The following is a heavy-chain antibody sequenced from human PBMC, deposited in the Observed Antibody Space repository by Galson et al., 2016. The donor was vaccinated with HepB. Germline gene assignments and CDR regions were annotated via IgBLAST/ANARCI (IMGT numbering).Heavy chain of an antibody. CDR1: GGTFNSYA. CDR2: IIPIFGTA. D-gene: IGHD5-12*01. J-gene: IGHJ3*02. V-gene: IGHV1-69*01. CDR3: ARGGYSGYDHDAFDI. Sequence: ASGGTFNSYAISWVRQAPGQGLEWMGGIIPIFGTANYAQKFQGRVTITADESTSTAYMELSSLRSEDTAVYYCARGGYSGYDHDAFDIWGQGTMVTVSS.